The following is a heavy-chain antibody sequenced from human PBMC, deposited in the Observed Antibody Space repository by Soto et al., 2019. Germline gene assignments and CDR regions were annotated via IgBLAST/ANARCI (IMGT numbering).Heavy chain of an antibody. Sequence: KPGGSLRLSCAASGFTFSDYYMSWIRQAPGKGLEWISYISSSGSTIYYADSVKGRFTISRDNAKNSLYLQMNSLRAEDTAVYYCAVIPYPYYYYGMDVWGQGTTVTVSS. V-gene: IGHV3-11*01. CDR1: GFTFSDYY. J-gene: IGHJ6*02. CDR2: ISSSGSTI. D-gene: IGHD3-16*01. CDR3: AVIPYPYYYYGMDV.